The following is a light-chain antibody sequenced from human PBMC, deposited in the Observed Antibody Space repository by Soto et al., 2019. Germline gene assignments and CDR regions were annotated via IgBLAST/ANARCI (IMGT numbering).Light chain of an antibody. Sequence: EMVMTQSPSTLSLSPGESATLSCRAIQSLSGNLAWYQQKPGQAPRLIIYAASTRATGIPARFSGSGSGTEFILTINSLQPEDFAVYYCQQYNNWPPTWTFGQGTKVDIK. CDR3: QQYNNWPPTWT. V-gene: IGKV3-15*01. CDR1: QSLSGN. J-gene: IGKJ1*01. CDR2: AAS.